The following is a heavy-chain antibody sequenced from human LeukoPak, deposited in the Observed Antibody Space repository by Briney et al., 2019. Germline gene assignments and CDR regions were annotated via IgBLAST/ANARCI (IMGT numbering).Heavy chain of an antibody. Sequence: GGSLRLSCAASGFTFSSYSMNWVRQAPGKGLELVSYISSSSSTIYYADSVKGRFTISRDNAKNSLYLQMNSLRAEDTAVYYCAREPYYDILTGFDYWGQGTLVTVSS. CDR3: AREPYYDILTGFDY. CDR1: GFTFSSYS. CDR2: ISSSSSTI. J-gene: IGHJ4*02. V-gene: IGHV3-48*04. D-gene: IGHD3-9*01.